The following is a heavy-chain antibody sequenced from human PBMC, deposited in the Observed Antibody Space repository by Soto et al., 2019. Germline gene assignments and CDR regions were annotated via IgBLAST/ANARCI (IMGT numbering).Heavy chain of an antibody. CDR1: GVTFSSYG. Sequence: XGSLRLTCAAAGVTFSSYGIHWVRQAPGKGLDWVAVIWYDGSNKYYADSVKGRFTISRDNSKNTLYLQMNSLRAEDTAVYYCARVPTVTDAFDIWGQGQMVTVSS. D-gene: IGHD4-4*01. CDR2: IWYDGSNK. J-gene: IGHJ3*02. V-gene: IGHV3-33*01. CDR3: ARVPTVTDAFDI.